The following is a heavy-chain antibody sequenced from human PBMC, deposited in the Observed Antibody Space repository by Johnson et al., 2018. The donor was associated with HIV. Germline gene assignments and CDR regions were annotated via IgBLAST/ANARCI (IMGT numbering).Heavy chain of an antibody. J-gene: IGHJ3*02. D-gene: IGHD6-13*01. CDR2: ISYDGSNK. Sequence: QVQLVESGGGLVQPGRSLRLSCTASGFTFGDYAMSWVRQAPGKGLEWVAVISYDGSNKYYADSVKGRFTISRDNAKNSLYLQMNSLRAEDTAVYYCARELPKNTGYSSSWYHCQAFDIWGQGTMVTVSS. CDR1: GFTFGDYA. V-gene: IGHV3-30-3*01. CDR3: ARELPKNTGYSSSWYHCQAFDI.